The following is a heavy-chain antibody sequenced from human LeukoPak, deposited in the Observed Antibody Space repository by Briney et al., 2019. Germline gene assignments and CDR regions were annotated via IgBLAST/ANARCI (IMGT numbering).Heavy chain of an antibody. Sequence: GASVKVSCKASGGTFSSYAISWVRPATRQGLEWMGGIIPIFGTANYAQKFQGRATITADKSTSTAYMELSSLRFEDTAVYYCATGVKLYCSGGSCPNWFDPWGQGTLVTVSS. V-gene: IGHV1-69*06. CDR2: IIPIFGTA. D-gene: IGHD2-15*01. J-gene: IGHJ5*02. CDR3: ATGVKLYCSGGSCPNWFDP. CDR1: GGTFSSYA.